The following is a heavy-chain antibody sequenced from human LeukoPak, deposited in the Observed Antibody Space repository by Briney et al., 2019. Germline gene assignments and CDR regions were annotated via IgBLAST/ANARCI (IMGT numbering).Heavy chain of an antibody. V-gene: IGHV4-31*03. J-gene: IGHJ4*02. CDR3: ARDAVACSGGGCYSG. Sequence: SETLSLTCTVSLGSISSGGYYWSWIRQHPRKGLEWIRYIYYSGSTDYNPSLRSRVTISVDTSKNQFSLNLSSVTAADTAIYYCARDAVACSGGGCYSGWGQGTLVTVSS. CDR2: IYYSGST. D-gene: IGHD2-15*01. CDR1: LGSISSGGYY.